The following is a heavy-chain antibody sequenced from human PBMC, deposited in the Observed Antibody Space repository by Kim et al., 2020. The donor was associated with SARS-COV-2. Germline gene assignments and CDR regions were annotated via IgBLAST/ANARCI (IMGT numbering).Heavy chain of an antibody. J-gene: IGHJ4*02. D-gene: IGHD3-10*01. CDR1: GFTFSSYS. CDR2: ISSSSSYI. Sequence: GGSLRLSCAASGFTFSSYSMNWVRQAPGKGLEWVSSISSSSSYIYYADSVKGRFTISRDNAKNSLYLQMNSLRAEDTAVYYCARDSLVPTYYYGSGSYYTPLGYWGQGTLVTVSS. V-gene: IGHV3-21*01. CDR3: ARDSLVPTYYYGSGSYYTPLGY.